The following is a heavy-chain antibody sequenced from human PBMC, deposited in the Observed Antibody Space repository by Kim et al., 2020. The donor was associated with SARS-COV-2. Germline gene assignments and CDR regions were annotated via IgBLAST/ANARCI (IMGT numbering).Heavy chain of an antibody. J-gene: IGHJ4*02. CDR2: INPSGGST. Sequence: ASVKVSCKASGYTFTSYYMHWVRQAPGQGLEWMGIINPSGGSTSYAQKFQGRVTMTRDTSTSTVYMELSSLRSEDTAVYYCARDRQDHSYYYDSSGYYGYWGQGTLVTVSS. D-gene: IGHD3-22*01. CDR3: ARDRQDHSYYYDSSGYYGY. V-gene: IGHV1-46*01. CDR1: GYTFTSYY.